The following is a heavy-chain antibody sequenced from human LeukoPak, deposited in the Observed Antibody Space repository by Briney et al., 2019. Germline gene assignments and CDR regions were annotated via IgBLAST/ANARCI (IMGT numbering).Heavy chain of an antibody. CDR1: GGSLSGFY. Sequence: SETLSLTCAVYGGSLSGFYWSWIRQSPGKGLEWIGEIHHSGNTNYNPSLKSRVTISVDTSKTQFSLKLSSVTAADTAVYYCARTQVYVWGSYRYIANWFDPWGQGTLVTVSS. D-gene: IGHD3-16*02. J-gene: IGHJ5*02. V-gene: IGHV4-34*01. CDR3: ARTQVYVWGSYRYIANWFDP. CDR2: IHHSGNT.